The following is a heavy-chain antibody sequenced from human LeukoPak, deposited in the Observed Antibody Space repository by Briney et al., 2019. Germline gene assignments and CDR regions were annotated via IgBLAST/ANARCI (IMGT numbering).Heavy chain of an antibody. J-gene: IGHJ4*02. V-gene: IGHV3-48*01. CDR1: GFTFSTYD. CDR3: ARETLYGDYADY. CDR2: ISTGSSTI. D-gene: IGHD4-17*01. Sequence: GGSLRLSCAASGFTFSTYDMNWVRQAPGKGLEWVSYISTGSSTISYADSVKGRFTIFGDNARNSLYLQMNSLRAEDTPVYYCARETLYGDYADYWGQGTLPTVSS.